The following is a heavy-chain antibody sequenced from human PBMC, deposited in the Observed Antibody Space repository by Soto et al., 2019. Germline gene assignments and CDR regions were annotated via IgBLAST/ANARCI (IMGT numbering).Heavy chain of an antibody. D-gene: IGHD1-1*01. J-gene: IGHJ4*02. CDR1: GFTFSTYG. CDR2: ISYDGVNK. CDR3: AKSVYNWNDGFFDY. Sequence: QVQLVESGGGVVQPGRSLRLSCAASGFTFSTYGMHWVRQAPGKGLELVAVISYDGVNKYYADSVKGRFTISRDNSKNTLYLQMNRLRAGDTAVYYCAKSVYNWNDGFFDYWGQGTLVTVSS. V-gene: IGHV3-30*18.